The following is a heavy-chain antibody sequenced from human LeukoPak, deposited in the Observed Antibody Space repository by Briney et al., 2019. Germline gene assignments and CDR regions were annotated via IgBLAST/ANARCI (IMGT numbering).Heavy chain of an antibody. D-gene: IGHD3-22*01. CDR1: GYTFTAFY. CDR2: INPNSGGI. J-gene: IGHJ4*02. CDR3: ARDRQYYDSSGYEDFDY. Sequence: ASVKVSCKASGYTFTAFYIHWVRQAPGQGLEWMGWINPNSGGINYAQKFQGRVTMTRDTSISTAYMELSRLRSDDTAVYYCARDRQYYDSSGYEDFDYWGQGTLVTVSS. V-gene: IGHV1-2*02.